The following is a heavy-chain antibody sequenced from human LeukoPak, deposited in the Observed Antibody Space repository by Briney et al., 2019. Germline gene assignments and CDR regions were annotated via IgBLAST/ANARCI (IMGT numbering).Heavy chain of an antibody. D-gene: IGHD5-18*01. V-gene: IGHV4-59*08. Sequence: PSETLSLTCTVPGGSISSYYWSWIRQPPGKGLGWIGYIYYSGSTNYNPSLKSRVTISVDTSKNQFSLKLSSVTAADTAVYYCASSGYSYGTFDYWGQGTLVTVSS. CDR1: GGSISSYY. CDR2: IYYSGST. CDR3: ASSGYSYGTFDY. J-gene: IGHJ4*02.